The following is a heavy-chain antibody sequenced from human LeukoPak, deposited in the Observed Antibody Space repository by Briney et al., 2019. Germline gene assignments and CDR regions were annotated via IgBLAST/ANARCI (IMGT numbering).Heavy chain of an antibody. CDR3: ARARSSYGYGDAFDI. D-gene: IGHD5-18*01. V-gene: IGHV3-21*01. Sequence: PGGSLRLSCEASGFTFSSYSMNWVRQAPGKGLEWVSSISSSSGYIYYADSVKGRFTISRDNSKNTLYLQMNSLRAEDTAVYYCARARSSYGYGDAFDIWGQGTMVTVSS. J-gene: IGHJ3*02. CDR1: GFTFSSYS. CDR2: ISSSSGYI.